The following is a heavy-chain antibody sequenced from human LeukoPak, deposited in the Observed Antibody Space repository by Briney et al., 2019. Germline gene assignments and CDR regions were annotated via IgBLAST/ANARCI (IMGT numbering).Heavy chain of an antibody. Sequence: GGSLRLSCAASGFTFTSYIMHWVRQAPGKGLEWVSSISGSSAYIYYADSVKGRFTISRDNAKNSLYLQMSSLRAEDTAVYYCALSMGRGVILDYYYGMDVWGQGTTVTVSS. CDR1: GFTFTSYI. CDR3: ALSMGRGVILDYYYGMDV. V-gene: IGHV3-21*01. J-gene: IGHJ6*02. D-gene: IGHD3-10*01. CDR2: ISGSSAYI.